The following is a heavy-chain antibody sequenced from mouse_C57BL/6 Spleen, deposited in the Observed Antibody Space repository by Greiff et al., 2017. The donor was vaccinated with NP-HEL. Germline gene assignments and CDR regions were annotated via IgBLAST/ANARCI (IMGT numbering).Heavy chain of an antibody. Sequence: VQLQQSGAELAKPGASVKLSCKASGYTFTSYWMHWVKQRPGQCLEWIGYINPSSAASHSPPPFPPPAPLTADKSSSTAYMQLSSLTYEDSAVYYCARDDLWFAYWGKGTLVTVSA. CDR2: INPSSAAS. J-gene: IGHJ3*01. CDR3: ARDDLWFAY. CDR1: GYTFTSYW. D-gene: IGHD2-3*01. V-gene: IGHV1-7*01.